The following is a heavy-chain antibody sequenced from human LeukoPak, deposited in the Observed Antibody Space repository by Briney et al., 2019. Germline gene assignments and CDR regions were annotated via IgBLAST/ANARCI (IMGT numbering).Heavy chain of an antibody. D-gene: IGHD3-22*01. CDR1: GFTFSDYY. V-gene: IGHV3-11*01. CDR3: ARDLGLGDSSGLIDY. J-gene: IGHJ4*02. CDR2: ISSSGSTI. Sequence: GGSLRLSCAASGFTFSDYYMSWIRQAPGKGLEWVSYISSSGSTIYYADSVNGRFTISRDNAKNSLYLQMNSLRAEDTAVYYCARDLGLGDSSGLIDYWGQGTLVTVSS.